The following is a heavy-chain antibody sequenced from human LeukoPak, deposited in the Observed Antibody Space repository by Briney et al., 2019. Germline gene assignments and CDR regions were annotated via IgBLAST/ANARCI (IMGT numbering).Heavy chain of an antibody. CDR2: IYTSGST. CDR1: GGSISSYY. Sequence: PSETLSLTCTVSGGSISSYYWIWIRQPAGKGLEWIGRIYTSGSTNYNPSLKSRVTMSVDTSKNQFSLKLSSVTAADTAVYYCARDDCSSTSCHKVDNWFDPWGQGTLVTVSS. V-gene: IGHV4-4*07. J-gene: IGHJ5*02. CDR3: ARDDCSSTSCHKVDNWFDP. D-gene: IGHD2-2*02.